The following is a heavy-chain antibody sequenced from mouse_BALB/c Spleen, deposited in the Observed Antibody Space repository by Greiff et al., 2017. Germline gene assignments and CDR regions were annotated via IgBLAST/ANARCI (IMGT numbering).Heavy chain of an antibody. CDR1: GYTFTSYW. CDR2: IYPGSGST. V-gene: IGHV1S22*01. D-gene: IGHD1-1*01. CDR3: ITTVVAEDWYFDV. Sequence: LQQPGSELVRPGASVKLSCKASGYTFTSYWMHWVKQRHGQGLEWIGNIYPGSGSTNYDEKFKSKGTLTVDTSSSTAYMHLSSLTSEDSAVYYCITTVVAEDWYFDVWGAGTTVTVSS. J-gene: IGHJ1*01.